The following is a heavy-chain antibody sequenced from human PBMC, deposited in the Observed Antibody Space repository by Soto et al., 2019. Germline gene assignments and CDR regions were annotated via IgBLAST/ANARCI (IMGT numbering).Heavy chain of an antibody. CDR3: ARGGYYDSSGYYYSGVDY. J-gene: IGHJ4*02. Sequence: QVQLQESGPGLVKPSQTLSLTCTVSGGSISSGGYYWSWIRQHPGKGLEWIGYIYYSGSTYYNPSLKRRVTISVDTSKNQFSLKLSSVTAADTAVYYCARGGYYDSSGYYYSGVDYWGQGTLVTVSS. CDR2: IYYSGST. D-gene: IGHD3-22*01. V-gene: IGHV4-31*03. CDR1: GGSISSGGYY.